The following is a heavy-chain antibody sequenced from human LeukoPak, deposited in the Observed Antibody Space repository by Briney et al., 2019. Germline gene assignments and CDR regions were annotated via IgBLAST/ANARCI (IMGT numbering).Heavy chain of an antibody. CDR2: IYNSGTT. V-gene: IGHV4-59*01. J-gene: IGHJ4*02. CDR1: GGSISGYY. CDR3: ARDRGSEAGFDY. Sequence: SGTLSLTCAVSGGSISGYYWSWIRQPPGKGPEWIAYIYNSGTTSYNPSLKSRVTISVDTSKNQFSLKLSSVTTADTAVYYCARDRGSEAGFDYWGQGTLVTVS. D-gene: IGHD6-19*01.